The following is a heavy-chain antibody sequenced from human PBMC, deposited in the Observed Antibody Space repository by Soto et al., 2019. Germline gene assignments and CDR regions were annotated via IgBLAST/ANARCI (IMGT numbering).Heavy chain of an antibody. Sequence: QVQLVQSGAEVKNPGSSVKVSCKASGGTFSSYAISWVRQAPGQGLEWMGGIIPIFGTANYAQKFQGRVTITADESTSTAYMELSSLRSEDTAVYYCATVSWVRGSLGYYGMDVWGQGTTVTVSS. D-gene: IGHD3-10*01. CDR2: IIPIFGTA. V-gene: IGHV1-69*01. J-gene: IGHJ6*02. CDR3: ATVSWVRGSLGYYGMDV. CDR1: GGTFSSYA.